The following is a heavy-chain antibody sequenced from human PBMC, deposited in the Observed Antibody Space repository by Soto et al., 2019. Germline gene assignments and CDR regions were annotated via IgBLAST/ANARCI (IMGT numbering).Heavy chain of an antibody. CDR1: GFNFSGYD. CDR3: AKDLIPSSSSWF. V-gene: IGHV3-23*01. J-gene: IGHJ4*02. CDR2: ISGSGGST. D-gene: IGHD6-13*01. Sequence: PGASLRLRYAAFGFNFSGYDRSWVRQAPGKGLEWVSAISGSGGSTYYARSVKGRFTISRDNSQNTLYLQMNSLRAADTAVYYCAKDLIPSSSSWFWGQGTLVTVYS.